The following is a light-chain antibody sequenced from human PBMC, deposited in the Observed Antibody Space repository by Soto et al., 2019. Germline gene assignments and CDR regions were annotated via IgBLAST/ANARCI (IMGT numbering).Light chain of an antibody. J-gene: IGKJ1*01. Sequence: EIVLTQAPATLSLSPGERATLSCRASQSVSSYLAWYQQKPGPAPRLLIYGASSRATGIPDRFSGSGSGTDFTLTISRREPEDFEVSYCQHDGSEPLWKCGHGTKG. CDR2: GAS. CDR1: QSVSSY. V-gene: IGKV3-20*01. CDR3: QHDGSEPLWK.